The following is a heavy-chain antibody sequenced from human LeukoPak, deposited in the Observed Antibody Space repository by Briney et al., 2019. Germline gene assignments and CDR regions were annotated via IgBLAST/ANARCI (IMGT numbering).Heavy chain of an antibody. J-gene: IGHJ4*02. V-gene: IGHV3-23*01. CDR2: IRGSGDST. Sequence: PGGTLRLSCAASGFIFSSSGMSWVRQAPGKGLEWVSAIRGSGDSTYYADSVKGRFTISRDNSMNTLYLQMNSLRAEDTAVYYCAKDGIEGDGYNYYFDYWGQGTLVTVSS. D-gene: IGHD5-24*01. CDR3: AKDGIEGDGYNYYFDY. CDR1: GFIFSSSG.